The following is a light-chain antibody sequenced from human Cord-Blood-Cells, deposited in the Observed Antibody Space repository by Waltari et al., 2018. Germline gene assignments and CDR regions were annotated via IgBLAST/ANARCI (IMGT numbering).Light chain of an antibody. CDR3: QQYDNLPPLT. Sequence: DIQMTQSLSSLSASVADRVTFTCQASQDISNYLNWYQQKPGKAPKLLIYDASNLETGVPSRFSGSGSGTDFTFTISSLQPEDIATYYCQQYDNLPPLTFGGGTKVEIK. J-gene: IGKJ4*01. V-gene: IGKV1-33*01. CDR2: DAS. CDR1: QDISNY.